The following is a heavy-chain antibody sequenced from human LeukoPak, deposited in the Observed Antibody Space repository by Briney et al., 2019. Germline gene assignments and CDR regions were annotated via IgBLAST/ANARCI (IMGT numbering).Heavy chain of an antibody. Sequence: SETLSLTCTVSGGSISSSSYYWGWIRQPPGKGLEWIGSIHYSGSTYYNPSLKSRVTISVDTSKNQFSLKLSSVTAADTAVYYCARHLTWFDPWGQGTLVTVSS. D-gene: IGHD4/OR15-4a*01. CDR2: IHYSGST. CDR1: GGSISSSSYY. CDR3: ARHLTWFDP. J-gene: IGHJ5*02. V-gene: IGHV4-39*01.